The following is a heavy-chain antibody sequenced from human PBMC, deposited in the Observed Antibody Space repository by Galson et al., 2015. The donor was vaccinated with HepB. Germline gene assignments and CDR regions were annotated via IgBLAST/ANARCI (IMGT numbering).Heavy chain of an antibody. CDR2: INHSGST. D-gene: IGHD6-13*01. Sequence: ETLSLTCAVYGGSFSGYYWSWIRQPPGKGLEWIGEINHSGSTNYNPSLKSRVTISVDTSKNQFSLKLSSVTAADTAVYYCARGGWVSSSSWSRTSVFTLFDYWGQGTLVTVSS. CDR3: ARGGWVSSSSWSRTSVFTLFDY. J-gene: IGHJ4*02. V-gene: IGHV4-34*01. CDR1: GGSFSGYY.